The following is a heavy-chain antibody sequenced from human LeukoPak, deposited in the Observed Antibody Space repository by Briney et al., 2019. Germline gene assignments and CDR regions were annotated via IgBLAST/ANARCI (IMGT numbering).Heavy chain of an antibody. D-gene: IGHD6-13*01. J-gene: IGHJ5*01. CDR1: GFTFSSYS. Sequence: GGSLRLSCAASGFTFSSYSMNWVRQAPGKGLEWVSVIYSGGDTYYADSVKERFTISRDNSINTLYLQMNSLRADDTAVYYCAREVYSSTWFDSWGQGTLVTVSS. CDR3: AREVYSSTWFDS. V-gene: IGHV3-66*01. CDR2: IYSGGDT.